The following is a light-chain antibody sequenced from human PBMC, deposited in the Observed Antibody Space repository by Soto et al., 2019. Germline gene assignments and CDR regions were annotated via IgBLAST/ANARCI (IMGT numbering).Light chain of an antibody. CDR3: QQYYTTPQT. CDR1: QSVLHSSSNRNY. Sequence: DIVMTQSPDSLAGSQGERATINCKSSQSVLHSSSNRNYLAWYQQKSGQPPKLLIYWASTRGPGVPDRFSGSGSGADFTLSIGNLQAEDVAVYYCQQYYTTPQTFGQGTKVEI. J-gene: IGKJ1*01. CDR2: WAS. V-gene: IGKV4-1*01.